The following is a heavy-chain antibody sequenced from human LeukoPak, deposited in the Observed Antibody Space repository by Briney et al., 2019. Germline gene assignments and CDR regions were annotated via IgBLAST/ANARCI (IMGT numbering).Heavy chain of an antibody. D-gene: IGHD1-26*01. CDR1: GFSFSDFY. CDR2: IGTRSNPI. J-gene: IGHJ4*02. V-gene: IGHV3-11*01. Sequence: GGSLRLSCAASGFSFSDFYMSWIRQAPGRGLEWISHIGTRSNPIYYADSVKGRFTISRDDAKNSLYLQMNSLRDEDTAVYFCAREARGSGRDFDYWGQGILVTVSS. CDR3: AREARGSGRDFDY.